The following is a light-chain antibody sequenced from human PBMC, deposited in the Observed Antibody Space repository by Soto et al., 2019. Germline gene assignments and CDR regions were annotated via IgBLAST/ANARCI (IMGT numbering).Light chain of an antibody. CDR3: QQYDSFWT. Sequence: DIPMTQSPSTLSASVGDRVTITCRASESIDNWLAWYQQKPGKAPKLLIFDASILESGVPSRFSGSGSGTEFTLTITSLQPDDFATYYCQQYDSFWTFGQGTKVEIK. CDR1: ESIDNW. CDR2: DAS. V-gene: IGKV1-5*01. J-gene: IGKJ1*01.